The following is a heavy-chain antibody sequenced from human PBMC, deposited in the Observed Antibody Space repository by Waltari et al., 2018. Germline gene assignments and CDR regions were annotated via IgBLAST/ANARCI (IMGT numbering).Heavy chain of an antibody. V-gene: IGHV4-34*01. J-gene: IGHJ3*02. CDR3: ARVAENWNYEQAFDI. Sequence: QVQLQQWGAGLLKPSETLSLTCAVYGGSFSGYYWSWIRQPPGKGLEWIGEINHSGSTNYNPSLKSRVTISVDTSKNQFSLKLSSVTAADTAVYYCARVAENWNYEQAFDIWGQGTMVTVSS. D-gene: IGHD1-7*01. CDR1: GGSFSGYY. CDR2: INHSGST.